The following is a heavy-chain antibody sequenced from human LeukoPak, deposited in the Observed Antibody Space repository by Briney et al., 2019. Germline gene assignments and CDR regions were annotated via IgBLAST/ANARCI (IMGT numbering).Heavy chain of an antibody. CDR3: AEDYRQSGSGSANAGWFDP. J-gene: IGHJ5*02. CDR1: GFTFSSYA. CDR2: ISGSGGNT. V-gene: IGHV3-23*01. Sequence: GGSLRLSCAASGFTFSSYAMSWVRQAPGKGLEWVSAISGSGGNTYYADSVKGRFTISRDNSKNTLYLQMNSLRAEDTAVYYCAEDYRQSGSGSANAGWFDPWGQGTLVTVSS. D-gene: IGHD1-26*01.